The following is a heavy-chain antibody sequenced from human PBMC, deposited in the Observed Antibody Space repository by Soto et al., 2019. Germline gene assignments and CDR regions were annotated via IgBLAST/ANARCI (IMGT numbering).Heavy chain of an antibody. CDR3: AKVWASAGTRSTGN. J-gene: IGHJ4*02. CDR2: ISGSGGST. CDR1: GFTFNTYV. V-gene: IGHV3-23*01. D-gene: IGHD6-13*01. Sequence: GGSLRLSCAASGFTFNTYVMHWVRQAPGKGLEWVSGISGSGGSTYYADSVKGRSTISRDNFKNTLYLQMNSLRVEDTALYYCAKVWASAGTRSTGNWGQGTLVTVSS.